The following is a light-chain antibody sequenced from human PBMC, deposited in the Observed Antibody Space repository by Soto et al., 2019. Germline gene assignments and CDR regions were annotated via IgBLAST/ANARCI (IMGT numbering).Light chain of an antibody. J-gene: IGKJ1*01. V-gene: IGKV3-20*01. CDR3: QQYGSSPWT. CDR1: QSVSSSY. CDR2: GAS. Sequence: EIVLTQSPGSLSLSPGERATISYRASQSVSSSYLAWYQQRPGQAPRILIYGASSRATGIPDRFSGSGSGTDITLTISRLEPEDFAVYYGQQYGSSPWTFGQGTKVEIK.